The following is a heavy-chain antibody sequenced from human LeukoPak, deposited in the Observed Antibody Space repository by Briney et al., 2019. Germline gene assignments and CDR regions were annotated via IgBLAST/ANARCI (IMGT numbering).Heavy chain of an antibody. D-gene: IGHD3-10*01. V-gene: IGHV4-59*01. Sequence: SETLSLTCTVSGGSISSYYWSWIRQPPGKGLEWIGYIYYRGSTNYNPSLKSRVTISVDTSKNQFSLKLSSVTAADTAVYYCARDRGSGSYYNWFDPWGQGTLVTVSS. CDR3: ARDRGSGSYYNWFDP. J-gene: IGHJ5*02. CDR1: GGSISSYY. CDR2: IYYRGST.